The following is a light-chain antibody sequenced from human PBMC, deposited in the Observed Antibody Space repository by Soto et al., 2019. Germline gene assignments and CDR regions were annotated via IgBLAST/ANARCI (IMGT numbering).Light chain of an antibody. CDR1: QSVSSNF. CDR2: GAS. Sequence: EIVLTQSPGTLSLSPGERATLSCRASQSVSSNFLAWYQQKPGQAPRLLIYGASSRATDIPDRFSGSGSGTDFTLTISRLEPEDFAVYYCQQYGSSPWTFGQGTQVEIK. J-gene: IGKJ1*01. CDR3: QQYGSSPWT. V-gene: IGKV3-20*01.